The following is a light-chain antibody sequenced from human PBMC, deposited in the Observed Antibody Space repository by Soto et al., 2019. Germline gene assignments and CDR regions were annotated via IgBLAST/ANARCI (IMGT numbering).Light chain of an antibody. J-gene: IGKJ5*01. CDR3: QQYGSL. Sequence: EIVLTQSPATLSLSPGERATLSCRASQSVSSYLAWYQQKPGQAPRLLIYDASNRATGIPARFSGSGSGTDFTLTISRLEPEDFAVYYCQQYGSLFGQGTRLEIK. CDR2: DAS. CDR1: QSVSSY. V-gene: IGKV3-11*01.